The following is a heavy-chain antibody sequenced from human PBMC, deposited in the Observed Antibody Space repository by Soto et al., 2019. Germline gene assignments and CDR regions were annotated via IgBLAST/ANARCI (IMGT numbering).Heavy chain of an antibody. D-gene: IGHD2-2*01. Sequence: QVQLVQSGAEVKKPGASVKVSCKASGYTFTSYDINWVRQATGQGLEWMVWMNPNSGNTGYAQKFQGRVTMTRNTYISTAYMELSSLRSEDTAVYYCARGYCSSTSCYFNYYYYMDVWGKGTTVTVSS. CDR3: ARGYCSSTSCYFNYYYYMDV. CDR2: MNPNSGNT. V-gene: IGHV1-8*01. J-gene: IGHJ6*03. CDR1: GYTFTSYD.